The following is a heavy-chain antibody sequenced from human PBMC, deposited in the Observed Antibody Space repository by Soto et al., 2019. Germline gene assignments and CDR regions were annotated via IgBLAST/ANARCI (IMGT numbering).Heavy chain of an antibody. CDR3: GYYDSSGYFYDYYGMDV. D-gene: IGHD3-22*01. Sequence: GGSLRLSCAASGFTFSSYSMNWVRQAPGKGLEWVSSISSSSSYIYYADSVKGRFTISRDNAKNSLYLQMNSLRAEDTAVYYCGYYDSSGYFYDYYGMDVWGQGTTVTVSS. J-gene: IGHJ6*02. V-gene: IGHV3-21*01. CDR1: GFTFSSYS. CDR2: ISSSSSYI.